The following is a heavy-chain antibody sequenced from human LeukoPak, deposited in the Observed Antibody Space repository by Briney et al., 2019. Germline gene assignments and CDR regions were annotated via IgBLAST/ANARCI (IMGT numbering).Heavy chain of an antibody. CDR3: ARVYYYDSSGYLYAFDI. Sequence: SETPSLTCTVSGGSISSGGYYWSWIRQHPGKGLEWIGYIYYSGSTYYNPSLKSRVTISVDTSKNQFSLKLSSVTAADTAVYYCARVYYYDSSGYLYAFDIWGQGTMVTVSS. V-gene: IGHV4-31*03. CDR1: GGSISSGGYY. CDR2: IYYSGST. J-gene: IGHJ3*02. D-gene: IGHD3-22*01.